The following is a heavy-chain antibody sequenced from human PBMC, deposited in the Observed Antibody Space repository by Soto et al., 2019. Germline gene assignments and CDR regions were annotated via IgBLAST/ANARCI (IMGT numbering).Heavy chain of an antibody. Sequence: AGGSLRLSCAASGLTFSSYSMNWVRQAPGKGLEWVSYISSSSSTIYYADSVKGRFTISRDNAKNSLYLQMNSLRAEDTAVYYCARGLGVANNWFDPWGQGTLVTAPQ. CDR2: ISSSSSTI. D-gene: IGHD2-21*01. CDR1: GLTFSSYS. V-gene: IGHV3-48*01. J-gene: IGHJ5*02. CDR3: ARGLGVANNWFDP.